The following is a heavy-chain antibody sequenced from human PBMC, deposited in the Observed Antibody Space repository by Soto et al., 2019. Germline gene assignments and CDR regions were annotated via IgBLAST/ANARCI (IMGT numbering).Heavy chain of an antibody. J-gene: IGHJ6*02. D-gene: IGHD3-3*01. CDR1: GGSISSYY. Sequence: SETLSLTCTVSGGSISSYYWSWIRQPPGKGLEWIGYIYYSGSTNYNPSLKSRVTISVDTSKNQFSLKLSSVTAADTAVYYCARDDGDLGPEGYYYGMDVWGQGTTVTVSS. CDR3: ARDDGDLGPEGYYYGMDV. CDR2: IYYSGST. V-gene: IGHV4-59*01.